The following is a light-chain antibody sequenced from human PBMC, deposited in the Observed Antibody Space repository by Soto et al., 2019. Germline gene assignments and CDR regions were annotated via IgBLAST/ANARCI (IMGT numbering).Light chain of an antibody. CDR1: QSVSSY. CDR2: DAS. V-gene: IGKV3-11*01. J-gene: IGKJ1*01. Sequence: EIVLTQSPATLSLSPGERATLSCRASQSVSSYLAWYQQKPGQAPRLLIYDASNRATGIPARFSGSGSGTDFTLTISSIETEDFVVYYCQQRSKWPWTFGQGTKVEIK. CDR3: QQRSKWPWT.